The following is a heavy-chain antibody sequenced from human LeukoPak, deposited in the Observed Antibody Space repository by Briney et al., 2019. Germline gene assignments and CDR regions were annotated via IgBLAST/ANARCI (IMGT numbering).Heavy chain of an antibody. Sequence: SETLSLTCAVYGGSFSGYYWSWIRQPPGKGLEWIGEINHSGSTNYNPSLKSRVTISVDTSKNQFSLKLSSVTAADTAVYYCARGHVLLWFGELLSSYYFDYWGQGTLVTVSS. J-gene: IGHJ4*02. CDR1: GGSFSGYY. CDR3: ARGHVLLWFGELLSSYYFDY. D-gene: IGHD3-10*01. V-gene: IGHV4-34*01. CDR2: INHSGST.